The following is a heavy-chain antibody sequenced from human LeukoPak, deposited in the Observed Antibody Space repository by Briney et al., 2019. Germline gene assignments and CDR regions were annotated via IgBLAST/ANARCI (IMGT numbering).Heavy chain of an antibody. CDR1: GYIFSRYW. J-gene: IGHJ4*02. D-gene: IGHD2-2*01. Sequence: GEALKISCKASGYIFSRYWIGWVRQMPGKGLEWMGIIHPGDSNTIYSPSFQGQVTISADKSISTAYLQWSSLTASDTAIYYCAKPSSYTSSWGVYSFDCWGQGTLVTVSS. V-gene: IGHV5-51*01. CDR2: IHPGDSNT. CDR3: AKPSSYTSSWGVYSFDC.